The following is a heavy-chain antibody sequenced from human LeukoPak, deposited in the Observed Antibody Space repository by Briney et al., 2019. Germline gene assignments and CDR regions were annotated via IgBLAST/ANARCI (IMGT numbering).Heavy chain of an antibody. V-gene: IGHV3-23*01. J-gene: IGHJ4*02. D-gene: IGHD3-9*01. CDR2: ISDSGGST. Sequence: PGGSLRLSCAASGFTFSSYGMHWVRQAPGKGLEWVSTISDSGGSTYYADSVKGRFTISRDNSKNTVYLQMNSLRAEDTAVYYCAKDREGVRYFDWGQGTLVTVSS. CDR3: AKDREGVRYFD. CDR1: GFTFSSYG.